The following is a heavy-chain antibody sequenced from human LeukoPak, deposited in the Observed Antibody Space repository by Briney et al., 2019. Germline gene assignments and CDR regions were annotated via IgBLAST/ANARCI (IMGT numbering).Heavy chain of an antibody. J-gene: IGHJ4*02. CDR3: ARGRYYYDSSGYEELDY. CDR2: IYTSGST. D-gene: IGHD3-22*01. Sequence: PSETLSLTCTVSGGSISSYYWSWIRQPAGKGLEWIGRIYTSGSTNYNPSLKSRVTTSVDTSKNQFPLKLSSVTAADTAVYYCARGRYYYDSSGYEELDYWGQGTLVTVSS. CDR1: GGSISSYY. V-gene: IGHV4-4*07.